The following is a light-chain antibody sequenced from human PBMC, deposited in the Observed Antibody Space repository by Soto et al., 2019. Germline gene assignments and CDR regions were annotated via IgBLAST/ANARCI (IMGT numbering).Light chain of an antibody. J-gene: IGKJ1*01. CDR2: SAF. Sequence: EIVLTQSPGTLSLSPGERGTLSCRASQSVSSNYLAWYQQKPGQAPRLLLYSAFSKATGIPDMFSGSGSGTDFPITISRLEPEDFAVYYCQYYGSSPWTFGQGTKVEIK. CDR3: QYYGSSPWT. V-gene: IGKV3-20*01. CDR1: QSVSSNY.